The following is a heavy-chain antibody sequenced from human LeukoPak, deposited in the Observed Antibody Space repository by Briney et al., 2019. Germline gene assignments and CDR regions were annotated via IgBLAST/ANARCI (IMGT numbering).Heavy chain of an antibody. CDR3: ARKVYAASLDY. V-gene: IGHV4-34*01. CDR1: GGSFSGYY. D-gene: IGHD2-8*01. CDR2: INHSGST. Sequence: PSETLSPTCAVYGGSFSGYYWSWIRQPPGKGLERIGEINHSGSTNYNPSLKSRVTISVDTSKNQFSLKLSSVTAADTVVYYCARKVYAASLDYWGQGTLVTVSS. J-gene: IGHJ4*02.